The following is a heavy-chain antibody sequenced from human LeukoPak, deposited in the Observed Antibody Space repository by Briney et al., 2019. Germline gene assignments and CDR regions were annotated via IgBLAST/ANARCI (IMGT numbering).Heavy chain of an antibody. V-gene: IGHV4-59*01. CDR2: IYYSGST. CDR1: GDSFSNYY. CDR3: ARYVARYYFDY. J-gene: IGHJ4*02. D-gene: IGHD3-16*01. Sequence: SEALSLTCTVSGDSFSNYYWSWIRQPPGKGLGWIGYIYYSGSTNYNPSLKSRITISVDTSKNQFSLKLSSVAAADTAVYYCARYVARYYFDYWGQGTLVTVSS.